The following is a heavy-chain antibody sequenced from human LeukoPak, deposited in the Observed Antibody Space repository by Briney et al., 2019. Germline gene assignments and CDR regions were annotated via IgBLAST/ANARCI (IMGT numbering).Heavy chain of an antibody. J-gene: IGHJ3*02. Sequence: SETLSLTCTVSGYSISSGYYWGWIRQPPGQGLEWIGSIYHSGSTYYNPSLKSRVTISVDTSKNQFSLKLSSVPAADTAVYYCARGVYYYDSSGYSLRAFDIWGQGTMVTVSS. V-gene: IGHV4-38-2*02. D-gene: IGHD3-22*01. CDR2: IYHSGST. CDR3: ARGVYYYDSSGYSLRAFDI. CDR1: GYSISSGYY.